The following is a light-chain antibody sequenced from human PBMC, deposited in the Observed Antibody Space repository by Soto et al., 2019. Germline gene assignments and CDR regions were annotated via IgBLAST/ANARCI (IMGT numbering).Light chain of an antibody. J-gene: IGKJ4*01. V-gene: IGKV1-39*01. Sequence: DIQMTQSPSSLSASVGDRVTITCRASQSISSYLNWYLQKPGKAPKLLIYGASHLHSGVPSRFSGSGSRTDFTLTISSLQPEDFATYYCQQSFTTPLTFGGGTKVDI. CDR1: QSISSY. CDR2: GAS. CDR3: QQSFTTPLT.